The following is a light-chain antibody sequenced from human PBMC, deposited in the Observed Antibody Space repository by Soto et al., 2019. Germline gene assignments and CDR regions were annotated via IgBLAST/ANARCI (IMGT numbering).Light chain of an antibody. CDR1: RSVDKW. V-gene: IGKV1-5*02. CDR3: HKNYTFWT. J-gene: IGKJ1*01. CDR2: EAS. Sequence: DIQMTQSPSTLSASLGDRVTIICRASRSVDKWLAWYQQKSGKAHKLLIYEASQLQSGVPSRFGGSRCGTEFTLTIKTLQPETVATYYCHKNYTFWTFSHATTVEV.